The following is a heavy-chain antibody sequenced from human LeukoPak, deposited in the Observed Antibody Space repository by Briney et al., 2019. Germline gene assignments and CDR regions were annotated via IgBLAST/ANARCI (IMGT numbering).Heavy chain of an antibody. D-gene: IGHD6-19*01. V-gene: IGHV3-23*01. CDR3: AKEPAWLPQNWYFDL. Sequence: GGSLRLSCAASGFTFNNYAMSWVRQAPGKGLEWISGISGSGGTTYYADSVKGRFTISRDNSRNTLYLQMNSLRAEDTAVYYCAKEPAWLPQNWYFDLWGRGTLVTVSS. J-gene: IGHJ2*01. CDR2: ISGSGGTT. CDR1: GFTFNNYA.